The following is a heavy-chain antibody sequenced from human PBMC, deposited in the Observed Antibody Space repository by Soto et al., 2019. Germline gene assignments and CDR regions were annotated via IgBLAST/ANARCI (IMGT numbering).Heavy chain of an antibody. CDR3: ARHGGYFDWLLQNGPYYYGMDV. D-gene: IGHD3-9*01. CDR1: GGSISSSSYY. Sequence: KASETLSLTCTVSGGSISSSSYYWGWIRQPPGKGLEWIGSIYYSGSTYYNPSLKSRVTISVDTSKNQFSLKLSSVTAADTAVYYCARHGGYFDWLLQNGPYYYGMDVWGQGTTVTVSS. V-gene: IGHV4-39*01. CDR2: IYYSGST. J-gene: IGHJ6*02.